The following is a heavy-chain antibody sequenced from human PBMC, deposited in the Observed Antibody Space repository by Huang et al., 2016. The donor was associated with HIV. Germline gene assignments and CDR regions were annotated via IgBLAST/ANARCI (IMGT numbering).Heavy chain of an antibody. Sequence: EVQLVASGGGLVQPGGSLRLSCAASGFTFSIYWMSWVRQAPGKGLEWVANIKDDGGEEHYVDAVKGRFTISRDNAKNSVYLQMNSLRAEDTAVYYCARVGGSHSPLGYWGQGTLVTVSS. CDR3: ARVGGSHSPLGY. CDR2: IKDDGGEE. D-gene: IGHD2-15*01. CDR1: GFTFSIYW. V-gene: IGHV3-7*01. J-gene: IGHJ4*02.